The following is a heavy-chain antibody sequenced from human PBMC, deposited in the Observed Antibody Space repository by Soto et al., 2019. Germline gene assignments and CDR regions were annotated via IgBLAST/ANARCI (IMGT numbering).Heavy chain of an antibody. D-gene: IGHD4-17*01. CDR3: ALHDYGDYDY. Sequence: SVKVSCKASGGTFSSYAISWVRQAPGQGLEWMGGIIPFGATRSYAQKFQGRVTITADESTSTAYMELGSLRSEDTAVYYCALHDYGDYDYWGQGTLVTVSS. CDR1: GGTFSSYA. J-gene: IGHJ4*02. V-gene: IGHV1-69*13. CDR2: IIPFGATR.